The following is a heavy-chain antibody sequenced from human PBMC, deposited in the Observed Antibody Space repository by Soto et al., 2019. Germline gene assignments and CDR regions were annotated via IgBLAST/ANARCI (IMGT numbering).Heavy chain of an antibody. J-gene: IGHJ4*02. CDR3: AKGGGGGGSCGY. Sequence: ELVESGGGLVQSGGSLRLSCAASGFSFSSSWMQWVRQAPGKGLVWVSRINSDGSTIDYADSVKGRFIISRDNAKNTLYLQMNSLRDDDTAVYYCAKGGGGGGSCGYWGQGTLVTVSS. D-gene: IGHD2-15*01. CDR1: GFSFSSSW. V-gene: IGHV3-74*01. CDR2: INSDGSTI.